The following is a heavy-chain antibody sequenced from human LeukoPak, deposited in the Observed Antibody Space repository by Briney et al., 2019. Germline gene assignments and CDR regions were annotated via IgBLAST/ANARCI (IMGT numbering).Heavy chain of an antibody. CDR3: ARAIVGASIVPGSFDY. D-gene: IGHD1-26*01. V-gene: IGHV1-69*13. J-gene: IGHJ4*02. Sequence: SVKLSCTASGGTFSSYATRWVRQAPGQGLEWMGGIIPIFGTANYAQKFQGRVTITADESTSTAYMELSSLRSEDTAVYYCARAIVGASIVPGSFDYWGQGTLVTVSS. CDR1: GGTFSSYA. CDR2: IIPIFGTA.